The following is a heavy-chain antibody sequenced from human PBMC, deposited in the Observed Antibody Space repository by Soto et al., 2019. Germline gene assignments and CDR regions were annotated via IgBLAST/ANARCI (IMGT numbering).Heavy chain of an antibody. CDR1: GFAVSSNY. CDR2: IYSGGST. V-gene: IGHV3-53*01. J-gene: IGHJ5*02. D-gene: IGHD6-6*01. CDR3: ARVAPSFYSSSSLGWFDP. Sequence: EVQLVESGGGLIQPGGSLRLSCAASGFAVSSNYMSWVRQAPGKGLEWVSVIYSGGSTYYADSVKGRFTISRDNSKNTLYLQMNSLRAEDTAVYYCARVAPSFYSSSSLGWFDPWGQGTLVTVSS.